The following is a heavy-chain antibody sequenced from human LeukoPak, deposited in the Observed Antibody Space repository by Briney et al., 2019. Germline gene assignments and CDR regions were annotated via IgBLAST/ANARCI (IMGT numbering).Heavy chain of an antibody. CDR2: IIPIFGTA. D-gene: IGHD3-10*01. CDR3: AREDGITMVRGGHHFDY. CDR1: GGTFSSYA. Sequence: GASVKVSCKASGGTFSSYAISWVRQAPGQGLEWMGGIIPIFGTANYAQKFQGRVTITADKSTSTAYMELSSLRSEDTAVYYCAREDGITMVRGGHHFDYWGQGTLVTVSS. J-gene: IGHJ4*02. V-gene: IGHV1-69*06.